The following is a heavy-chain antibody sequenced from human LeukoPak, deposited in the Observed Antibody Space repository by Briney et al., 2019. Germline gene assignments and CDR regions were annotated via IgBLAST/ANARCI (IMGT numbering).Heavy chain of an antibody. D-gene: IGHD3-22*01. CDR2: IFSSSGTT. Sequence: GGSLRLSCAASGVTLSSYTMSWVRQAPGERLECGSAIFSSSGTTYYADSVKGRFTISRDNAKNSLYLQMNSLRAEDTAVYYCAKEEAYYYDRLNAFDIWGQGTMVTVSS. V-gene: IGHV3-23*01. CDR3: AKEEAYYYDRLNAFDI. CDR1: GVTLSSYT. J-gene: IGHJ3*02.